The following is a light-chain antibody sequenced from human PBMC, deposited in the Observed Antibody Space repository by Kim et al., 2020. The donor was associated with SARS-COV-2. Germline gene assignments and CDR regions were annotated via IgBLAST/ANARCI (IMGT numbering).Light chain of an antibody. CDR3: QQRSNWPLT. CDR2: DAS. CDR1: QSLDTY. J-gene: IGKJ4*01. V-gene: IGKV3-11*01. Sequence: SLSPGERATLSCRASQSLDTYLAWYQQRPGQAPRLLIYDASNRATGIPARFSGSGSGTDFTLTISSLEPEDFAVYYCQQRSNWPLTFGGGTKVEI.